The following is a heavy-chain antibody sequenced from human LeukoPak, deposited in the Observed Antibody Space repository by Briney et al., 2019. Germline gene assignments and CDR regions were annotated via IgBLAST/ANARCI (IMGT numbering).Heavy chain of an antibody. V-gene: IGHV4-39*01. CDR2: IYYSGST. CDR1: GGAISSSSYY. D-gene: IGHD3-9*01. Sequence: SETLSLTCTVSGGAISSSSYYWGWIRQPPGKGLEWIGSIYYSGSTYYNPSLKSRVTISVDTSKNQFSLKLSSVTAADTAVYYCARPSYYDILPGYTKDYWGQGTLVAVSS. J-gene: IGHJ4*02. CDR3: ARPSYYDILPGYTKDY.